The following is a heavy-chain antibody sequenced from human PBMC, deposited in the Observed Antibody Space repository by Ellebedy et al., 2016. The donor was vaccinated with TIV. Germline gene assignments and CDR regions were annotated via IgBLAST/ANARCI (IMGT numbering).Heavy chain of an antibody. CDR2: IKQDGSEK. V-gene: IGHV3-7*01. CDR1: GFTVSHAW. CDR3: ARDGAAAGTDWYFDL. Sequence: GGSLRLSCAASGFTVSHAWMSWVRQAPGKGLEWVANIKQDGSEKYYVDPVKGRFTFSRDNSKNTLNLQMNSLGSDDTAGYYCARDGAAAGTDWYFDLWGRGTLVTVSS. J-gene: IGHJ2*01. D-gene: IGHD6-13*01.